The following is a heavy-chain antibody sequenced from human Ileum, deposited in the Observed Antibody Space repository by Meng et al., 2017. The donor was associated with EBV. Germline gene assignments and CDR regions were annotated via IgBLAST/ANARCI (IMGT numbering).Heavy chain of an antibody. J-gene: IGHJ4*01. CDR1: EYPFSNYA. CDR3: ARVERGVKFDK. Sequence: QVHLLQSGAEVKKPGASVKLSCKASEYPFSNYAFHWVRQAPGQRPEWMGWINADNGNTKYSQKSQGRVTITRNTPASTVYMDVRSLRSEDTAVYFCARVERGVKFDKWYQGTLVTVSS. V-gene: IGHV1-3*01. D-gene: IGHD2-21*01. CDR2: INADNGNT.